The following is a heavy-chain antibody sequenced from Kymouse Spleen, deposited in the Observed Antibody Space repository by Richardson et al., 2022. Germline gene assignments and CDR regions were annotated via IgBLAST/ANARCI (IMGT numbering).Heavy chain of an antibody. V-gene: IGHV3-20*d01. Sequence: EVQLVESGGGVVRPGGSLRLSCAASGFTFDDYGMSWVRQAPGKGLEWVSGINWNGGSTGYADSVKGRFTISRDNAKNSLYLQMNSLRAEDTALYYCARGYYDILTGDYYYGMDVWGQGTTVTVSS. CDR1: GFTFDDYG. D-gene: IGHD3-9*01. CDR2: INWNGGST. J-gene: IGHJ6*02. CDR3: ARGYYDILTGDYYYGMDV.